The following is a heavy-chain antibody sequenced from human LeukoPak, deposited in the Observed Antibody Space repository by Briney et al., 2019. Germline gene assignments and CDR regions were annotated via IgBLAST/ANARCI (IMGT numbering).Heavy chain of an antibody. CDR3: AKERYDILTGINWFDP. CDR1: GFTFSSYG. V-gene: IGHV3-23*01. CDR2: ISGSGGST. D-gene: IGHD3-9*01. Sequence: PGGSLRLSCAASGFTFSSYGMSWVRQAPGKGLEWVSAISGSGGSTYYADSVKGRFTIARDNSKNTLFLQMNSLRAEDTAVYYCAKERYDILTGINWFDPWGQGTLVTVSS. J-gene: IGHJ5*02.